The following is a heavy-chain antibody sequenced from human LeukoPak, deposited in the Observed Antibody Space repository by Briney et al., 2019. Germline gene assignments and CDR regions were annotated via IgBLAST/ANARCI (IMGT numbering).Heavy chain of an antibody. V-gene: IGHV3-9*01. J-gene: IGHJ4*02. Sequence: GRCLRLSCAASGFTFDDYAMHWGRQAPGKGLGWDSGISWNSGRIGYADSVKGRFTISRDNAKNSLYLQMNSLRAEDTALYYCAKDMGAVAGLFDYWGQGTLVTVSS. CDR3: AKDMGAVAGLFDY. CDR2: ISWNSGRI. CDR1: GFTFDDYA. D-gene: IGHD6-19*01.